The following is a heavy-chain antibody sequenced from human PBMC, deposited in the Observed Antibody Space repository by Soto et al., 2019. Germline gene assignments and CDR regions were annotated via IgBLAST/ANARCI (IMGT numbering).Heavy chain of an antibody. CDR2: FDPEDGET. V-gene: IGHV1-24*01. Sequence: ASVKVSCKVSGYTLTELSMHWVRQAPGKGLEWMGGFDPEDGETIYAQKFQGRVTMTEDTSTDTAYMELSSLRSEDTAVYYCATAVLYYGSGESLFFDYWGQGTLVTVSS. J-gene: IGHJ4*02. D-gene: IGHD3-10*01. CDR1: GYTLTELS. CDR3: ATAVLYYGSGESLFFDY.